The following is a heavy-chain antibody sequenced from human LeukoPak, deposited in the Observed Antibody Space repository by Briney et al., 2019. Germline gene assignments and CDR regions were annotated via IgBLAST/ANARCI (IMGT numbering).Heavy chain of an antibody. D-gene: IGHD2/OR15-2a*01. CDR3: AKDSAKKYDDY. V-gene: IGHV3-53*01. CDR1: EFSVGSNY. Sequence: GGSLRLSCAASEFSVGSNYMTWVRQAPGKGLEWVSLIYSGGSTYYADSVKGRFTISRDNSKNTLYLQMNGLRAEDTAVYYCAKDSAKKYDDYWGQGTLVTVSS. CDR2: IYSGGST. J-gene: IGHJ4*02.